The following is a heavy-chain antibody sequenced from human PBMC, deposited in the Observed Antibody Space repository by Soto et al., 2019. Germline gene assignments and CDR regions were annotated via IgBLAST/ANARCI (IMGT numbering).Heavy chain of an antibody. V-gene: IGHV3-23*01. Sequence: GGSLRLSCAASGFTFSSYAMSWVRQAPGKGLEWVAESYSTGGTEYADSVKGRFSISRDNSKNMLFLQMNSLRVEDTALYYCARDREPDGIWTIDSWGQGTLVTVSS. CDR3: ARDREPDGIWTIDS. CDR1: GFTFSSYA. J-gene: IGHJ4*02. D-gene: IGHD3-9*01. CDR2: SYSTGGT.